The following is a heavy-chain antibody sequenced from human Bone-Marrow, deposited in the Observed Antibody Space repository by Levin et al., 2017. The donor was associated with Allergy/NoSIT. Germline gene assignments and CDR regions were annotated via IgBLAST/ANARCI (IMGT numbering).Heavy chain of an antibody. J-gene: IGHJ3*02. V-gene: IGHV4-31*03. CDR2: IYYSGST. CDR1: GGSISSGGYY. CDR3: ARGGYCSGGSCYSVYAFDS. D-gene: IGHD2-15*01. Sequence: SETLSLTCTVSGGSISSGGYYWSWIRQHPGKGLEWIGYIYYSGSTYYNPSLKSRVTISVDTSKNQFSLKLSSVTAADTAVYYCARGGYCSGGSCYSVYAFDSWGQGTMVTVSS.